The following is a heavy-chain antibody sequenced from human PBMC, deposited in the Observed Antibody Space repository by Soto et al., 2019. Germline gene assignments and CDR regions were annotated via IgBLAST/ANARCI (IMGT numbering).Heavy chain of an antibody. V-gene: IGHV1-69*13. CDR1: GGTFSSYA. J-gene: IGHJ6*02. CDR3: ATRGGYSYVYYYGMDV. D-gene: IGHD5-18*01. Sequence: ASVKVSCKASGGTFSSYAISWVRQAPGQGLEWMGGIIPIFGTANYAQKFQGRVTITADESTSTAYMELSSLRSEDTAVYYCATRGGYSYVYYYGMDVWGQGTTVTVSS. CDR2: IIPIFGTA.